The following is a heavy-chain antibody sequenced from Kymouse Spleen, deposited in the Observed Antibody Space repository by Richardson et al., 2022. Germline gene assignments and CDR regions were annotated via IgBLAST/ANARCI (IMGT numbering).Heavy chain of an antibody. CDR2: ISGSGGST. D-gene: IGHD2-15*01. CDR3: AKDSQYCSGGSCYLDYFDY. V-gene: IGHV3-23*04. CDR1: GFTFSSYA. J-gene: IGHJ4*02. Sequence: EVQLVESGGGLVQPGGSLRLSCAASGFTFSSYAMSWVRQAPGKGLEWVSAISGSGGSTYYADSVKGRFTISRDNSKNTLYLQMNSLRAEDTAVYYCAKDSQYCSGGSCYLDYFDYWGQGTLVTVSS.